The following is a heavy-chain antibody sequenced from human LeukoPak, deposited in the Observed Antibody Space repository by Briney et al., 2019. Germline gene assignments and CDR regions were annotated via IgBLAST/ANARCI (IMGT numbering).Heavy chain of an antibody. V-gene: IGHV3-23*01. CDR1: GFTFSSYA. CDR2: ISGSGGRI. CDR3: ATSKYSGSY. D-gene: IGHD1-26*01. J-gene: IGHJ4*02. Sequence: GGSLRLSCAAPGFTFSSYAMSWVRQAPGKGLEWVSAISGSGGRIYYGASVKGRFTISRDNSKNTLNLQMNSLRAEDTAVYYCATSKYSGSYWGQGTLVTVSS.